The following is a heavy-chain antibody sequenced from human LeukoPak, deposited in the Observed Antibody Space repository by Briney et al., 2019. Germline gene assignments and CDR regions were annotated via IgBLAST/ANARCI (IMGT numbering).Heavy chain of an antibody. Sequence: GESLKISCKGSGYSFTSYWIGWVRQMPGKGLEWMGIIYPGDSDTRYSPSFQGQVTISADKSISTAYLQWSSLKASDTAMYYCARSYSSSWYSKYYFDYWGQGTLVTVSS. J-gene: IGHJ4*02. D-gene: IGHD6-13*01. CDR1: GYSFTSYW. CDR3: ARSYSSSWYSKYYFDY. CDR2: IYPGDSDT. V-gene: IGHV5-51*01.